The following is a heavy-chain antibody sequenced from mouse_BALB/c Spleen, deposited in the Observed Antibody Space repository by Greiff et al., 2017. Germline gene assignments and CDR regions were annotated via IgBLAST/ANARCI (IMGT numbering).Heavy chain of an antibody. CDR1: GYTFTSYW. Sequence: QVQLKQPGAELVKPGASVKLSCKASGYTFTSYWMHWVKQRPGQGLEWIGEINPSNGRTNYNEKFKSKATLTVDKSSSTAYMQLSSLTSEDSAVYYCARTYDYADYWGQGTTLTVSS. CDR3: ARTYDYADY. J-gene: IGHJ2*01. V-gene: IGHV1S81*02. CDR2: INPSNGRT. D-gene: IGHD2-4*01.